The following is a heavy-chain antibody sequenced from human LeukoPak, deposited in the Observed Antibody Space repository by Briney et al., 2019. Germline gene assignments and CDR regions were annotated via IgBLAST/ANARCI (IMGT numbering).Heavy chain of an antibody. CDR2: INHSGST. CDR3: ARRAYYDSSGDNYYYYGMDV. V-gene: IGHV4-34*01. J-gene: IGHJ6*02. CDR1: GGSISGYY. D-gene: IGHD3-22*01. Sequence: SETLSLTCTVSGGSISGYYWSWIRQPPGKGLEWIGEINHSGSTNYNPSLKSRVTISVDTSKNQFSLKLSSVTAADTAVYYCARRAYYDSSGDNYYYYGMDVWGQGTTVTVSS.